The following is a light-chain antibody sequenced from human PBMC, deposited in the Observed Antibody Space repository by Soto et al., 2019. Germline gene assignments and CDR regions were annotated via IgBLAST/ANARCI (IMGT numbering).Light chain of an antibody. CDR3: QHYISFPWT. V-gene: IGKV1-5*03. Sequence: DIQMTQSPSTLSASRGDRVTITCRASQSISSWLAWYQQKPGKAPKLLIYKASSLESGVPSRFSGSGSETEFTLTISSLQPDDFATYYCQHYISFPWTFGQGTKVEI. CDR2: KAS. CDR1: QSISSW. J-gene: IGKJ1*01.